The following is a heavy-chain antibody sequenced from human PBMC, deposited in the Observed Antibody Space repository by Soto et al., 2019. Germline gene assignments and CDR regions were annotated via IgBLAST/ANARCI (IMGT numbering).Heavy chain of an antibody. CDR2: IKQGGSEK. Sequence: GGSLRLSCAASGFTFSSYWMSWVRQAPGKGLEWVANIKQGGSEKYYVDSVKGRFTISRDNAKNSLYLQMNSLRAEDTAVYYCAFGPSPRRGVRGVMNFDYWGQGTLVTVSS. CDR3: AFGPSPRRGVRGVMNFDY. J-gene: IGHJ4*02. V-gene: IGHV3-7*03. CDR1: GFTFSSYW. D-gene: IGHD3-10*01.